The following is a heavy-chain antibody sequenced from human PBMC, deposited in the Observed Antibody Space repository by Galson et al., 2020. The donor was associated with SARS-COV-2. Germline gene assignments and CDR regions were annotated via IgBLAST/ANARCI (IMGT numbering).Heavy chain of an antibody. J-gene: IGHJ4*02. Sequence: AGSLRLSCAASGFTFSRYAMSWVRQAPGKGLEWVSSVSAGGASTYHEDSVKGRFTISRDNSKNTFYLQMNSLRVEDMALSYCAKDQGNDYGDQLDYWGQGTLVSVSS. CDR3: AKDQGNDYGDQLDY. CDR1: GFTFSRYA. D-gene: IGHD4-17*01. V-gene: IGHV3-23*01. CDR2: VSAGGAST.